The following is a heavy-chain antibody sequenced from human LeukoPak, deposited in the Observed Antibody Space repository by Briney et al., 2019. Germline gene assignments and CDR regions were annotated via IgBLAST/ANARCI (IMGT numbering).Heavy chain of an antibody. J-gene: IGHJ4*02. D-gene: IGHD5-24*01. V-gene: IGHV3-30*18. Sequence: GGSLRLSCAASGFTFSSYGMHWVRQAPGKGLEWVAVISYDGSNKYYADSVKGRFTISRDNSKNTLYLQMNSLRAEDTAVYYCAKSRWLPEPPDYWGQGTLVTVSS. CDR2: ISYDGSNK. CDR1: GFTFSSYG. CDR3: AKSRWLPEPPDY.